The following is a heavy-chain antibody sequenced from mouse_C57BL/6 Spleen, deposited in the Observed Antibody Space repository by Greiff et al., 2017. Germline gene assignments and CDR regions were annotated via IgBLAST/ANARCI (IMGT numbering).Heavy chain of an antibody. CDR2: IDPSDSET. CDR1: GYTFTSYW. CDR3: ARGGGGGGDFDY. J-gene: IGHJ2*01. V-gene: IGHV1-52*01. Sequence: QVQLQQPGAELVRPGSSVKLSCKASGYTFTSYWMHWVKQRPIQGLEWIGNIDPSDSETHYNQKFKDKATLTVDKSSSTAYMQLSSLPSEDSTVYYGARGGGGGGDFDYWGQGTTLTVSS.